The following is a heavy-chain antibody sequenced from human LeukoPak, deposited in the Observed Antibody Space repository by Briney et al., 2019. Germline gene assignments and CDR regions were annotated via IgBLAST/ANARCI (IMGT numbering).Heavy chain of an antibody. CDR1: GGSISSSSYY. J-gene: IGHJ4*02. D-gene: IGHD3-10*01. CDR3: ARTPLWFGERHFRYFDY. V-gene: IGHV4-39*07. Sequence: SETLSLTCTVSGGSISSSSYYWGWLRQPPGKGLEWIGSIYYSGSTYYNPSLKSRVTISVDTSKNQFSLKLSSVTAADTAVYYCARTPLWFGERHFRYFDYWGQGTLVTVSS. CDR2: IYYSGST.